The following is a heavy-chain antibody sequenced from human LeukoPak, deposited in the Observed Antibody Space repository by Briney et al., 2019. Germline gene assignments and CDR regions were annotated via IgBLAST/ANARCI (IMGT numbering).Heavy chain of an antibody. V-gene: IGHV4-4*07. CDR3: ARSPTIFGVVIIDYYYYYMDV. Sequence: SETLSLTCIVSGGSISGYYWSWIRQPAGKGLEWIGRIYTSGSPTYNPSLKSRVTISVDTSKNQFSLKLSSVTAADTAVYYCARSPTIFGVVIIDYYYYYMDVWGKGTTVTVSS. CDR1: GGSISGYY. D-gene: IGHD3-3*01. CDR2: IYTSGSP. J-gene: IGHJ6*03.